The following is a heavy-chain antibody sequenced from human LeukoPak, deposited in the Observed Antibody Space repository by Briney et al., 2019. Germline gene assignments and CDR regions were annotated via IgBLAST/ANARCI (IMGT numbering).Heavy chain of an antibody. CDR3: ARDGPAQMVDFDY. J-gene: IGHJ4*02. Sequence: WASVKVSCKASGYTFSGTGWYLYWLRPAPGQGLECMGWIYPYTGATHYAQKFQGRVAMTRDTSISTAYMELSRLRPDDTAVYYCARDGPAQMVDFDYWGQGTLVTVSS. CDR2: IYPYTGAT. D-gene: IGHD3-10*01. V-gene: IGHV1-2*02. CDR1: GYTFSGTGWY.